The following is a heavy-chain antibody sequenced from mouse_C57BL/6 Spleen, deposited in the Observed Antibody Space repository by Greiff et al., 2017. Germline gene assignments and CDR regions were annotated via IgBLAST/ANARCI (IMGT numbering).Heavy chain of an antibody. V-gene: IGHV1-26*01. CDR3: ARGLRYFDV. CDR2: INPNNGGT. J-gene: IGHJ1*03. D-gene: IGHD6-1*01. Sequence: VQLQQSGPELVKPGASVQISCKASGYTFTDYYMNWVKQSHGKSLEWIGDINPNNGGTSYNQKFKGKATLTVDKSSSTAYMELRSLTSEDSAVYYCARGLRYFDVWGTGTTVTVSS. CDR1: GYTFTDYY.